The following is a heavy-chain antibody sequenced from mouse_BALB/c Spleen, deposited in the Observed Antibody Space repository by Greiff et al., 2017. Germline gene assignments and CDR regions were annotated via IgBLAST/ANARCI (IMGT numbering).Heavy chain of an antibody. D-gene: IGHD2-5*01. CDR2: IWSGGST. CDR3: ARNSNYDYYAMDD. Sequence: QVQLQQSGPGLVQPSQSLSITCTVSGFSLTSYGVHWVRQSPGKGLEWLGVIWSGGSTDYNAAFISRLSISKDNSKSQVFFKMNSLQANDTAIYYCARNSNYDYYAMDDWGQGTSVTVSS. V-gene: IGHV2-2*02. CDR1: GFSLTSYG. J-gene: IGHJ4*01.